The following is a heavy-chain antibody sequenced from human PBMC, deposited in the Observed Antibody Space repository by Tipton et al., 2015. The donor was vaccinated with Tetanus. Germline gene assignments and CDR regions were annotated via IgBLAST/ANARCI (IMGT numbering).Heavy chain of an antibody. CDR3: AKEALGVLNL. Sequence: SLRLSCAASGFTFSSYWMDWVRQAPGKRLEWVAAISGSRLTPYYADSVKGRFTISRDNSKNTLSLQLNSLRADDTAIYYCAKEALGVLNLWGNGTTVIVSS. V-gene: IGHV3-23*01. J-gene: IGHJ6*04. D-gene: IGHD1-14*01. CDR2: ISGSRLTP. CDR1: GFTFSSYW.